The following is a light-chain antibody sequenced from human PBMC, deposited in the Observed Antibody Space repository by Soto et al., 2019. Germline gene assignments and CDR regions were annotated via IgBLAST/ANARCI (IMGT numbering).Light chain of an antibody. CDR1: QSVSSY. CDR3: QPRSNWPPFT. CDR2: DAS. J-gene: IGKJ3*01. Sequence: EIVLTQSPATLSLSPGERATLSCRASQSVSSYLAWYQQKPGQAPRLLIYDASNRATGIPARFSGSGSGTDFTLTISSLEPEDFAVYYCQPRSNWPPFTFRPGTKVDIK. V-gene: IGKV3-11*01.